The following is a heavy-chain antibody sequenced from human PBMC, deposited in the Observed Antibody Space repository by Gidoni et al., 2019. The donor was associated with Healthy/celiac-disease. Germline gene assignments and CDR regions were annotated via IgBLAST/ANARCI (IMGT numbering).Heavy chain of an antibody. CDR1: GYTFTSYG. V-gene: IGHV1-18*01. CDR2: ISAYNGNT. Sequence: QVQLVQSGAEVKTPWASVKVSCKASGYTFTSYGLSWVRQAPGQGLEWMGWISAYNGNTNYAQKLQGRVTMTTDTSTITAYMELRSLRSDDTAVYYCARDWGTYYYDSSGYYAWDYWGQGTLVTVSS. J-gene: IGHJ4*02. CDR3: ARDWGTYYYDSSGYYAWDY. D-gene: IGHD3-22*01.